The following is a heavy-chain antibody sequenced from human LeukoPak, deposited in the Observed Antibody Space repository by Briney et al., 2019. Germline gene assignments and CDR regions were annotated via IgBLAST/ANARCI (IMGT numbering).Heavy chain of an antibody. Sequence: GGDLEIYCQGSGCIFTSYWIGRVRQVRGKGLEWMGINYHGDSDTIHSPSFQGQVTISPAKSITTAYLQWSRLKASDTAMYYCARLLLQQSPLFYYWGQGTLVTVSS. CDR3: ARLLLQQSPLFYY. CDR1: GCIFTSYW. CDR2: NYHGDSDT. V-gene: IGHV5-51*01. J-gene: IGHJ4*02. D-gene: IGHD1-26*01.